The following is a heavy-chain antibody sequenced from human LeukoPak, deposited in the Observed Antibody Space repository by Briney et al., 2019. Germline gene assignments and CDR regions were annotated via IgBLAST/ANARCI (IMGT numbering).Heavy chain of an antibody. CDR2: ISYDGFNP. V-gene: IGHV3-30*18. Sequence: GRSLRLSCAASGFTFSSYGMHWVRQAPGKGLEWVAVISYDGFNPYYADSVKGRFTISRDNSKNTLYLQMNSLRADDTAVYFCAKAVSHSYFDYWGQGTLVTVSA. D-gene: IGHD6-19*01. J-gene: IGHJ4*02. CDR3: AKAVSHSYFDY. CDR1: GFTFSSYG.